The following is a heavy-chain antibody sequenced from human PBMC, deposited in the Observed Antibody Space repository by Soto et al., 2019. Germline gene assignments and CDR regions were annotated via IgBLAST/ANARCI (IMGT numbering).Heavy chain of an antibody. D-gene: IGHD3-16*01. Sequence: QVQMQESGPGLVKPSETMSLTCTGSGDSVRNQYWSWIRRPPGRGLEWIGSIYRRGSTKYNPSLTSRLTISVDTSKNQFSLQLSSVTAADTAVYYCARTLDYGHMDVWGKGTTVTVSS. V-gene: IGHV4-4*09. J-gene: IGHJ6*03. CDR2: IYRRGST. CDR3: ARTLDYGHMDV. CDR1: GDSVRNQY.